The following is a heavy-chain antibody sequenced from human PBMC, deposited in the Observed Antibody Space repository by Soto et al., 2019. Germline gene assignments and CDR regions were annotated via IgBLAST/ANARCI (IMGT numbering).Heavy chain of an antibody. CDR1: GFTFSSYA. CDR2: ISYDGSNK. J-gene: IGHJ4*02. CDR3: ARGIRASYYDSSGYYTSSEVGFDY. Sequence: QVQLVESGGGVVQPGRSMRLSCAASGFTFSSYAMHWVRQAPGKGLEWVAVISYDGSNKYYADSVKGRFTISRDNSKNTLHLQMYSLRAEDTAVYYCARGIRASYYDSSGYYTSSEVGFDYWGQGTLVTVSS. D-gene: IGHD3-22*01. V-gene: IGHV3-30-3*01.